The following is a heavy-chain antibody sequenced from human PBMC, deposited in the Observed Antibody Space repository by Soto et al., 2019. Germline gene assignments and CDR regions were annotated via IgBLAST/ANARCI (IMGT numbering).Heavy chain of an antibody. CDR1: GFTSSSFV. CDR2: IASDGNNQ. Sequence: QVQLVGSGGGVVQPGTSLRLSCAASGFTSSSFVIHWVRQAPGKGLEWLAVIASDGNNQYYADSVKGPFTISRDKTRKTLYLQVNSLRAADMAVYCCAKERGGLDAFDIWGQGTMVTVSS. J-gene: IGHJ3*02. CDR3: AKERGGLDAFDI. D-gene: IGHD3-10*01. V-gene: IGHV3-30*18.